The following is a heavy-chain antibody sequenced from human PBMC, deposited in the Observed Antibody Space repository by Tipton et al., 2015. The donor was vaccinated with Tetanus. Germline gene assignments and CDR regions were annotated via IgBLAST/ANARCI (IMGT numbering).Heavy chain of an antibody. Sequence: QLVQSGAEVKKPGASVKVSCKASGYTFTSYYMHWVRQAPGQGLEWMGIINLSGGATTYAQEFQGRITMTRDTSTSTVYMERSSLRSEDTAVYYCARDWGYWGQGTLVTVSS. V-gene: IGHV1-46*01. D-gene: IGHD3-16*01. CDR3: ARDWGY. CDR2: INLSGGAT. CDR1: GYTFTSYY. J-gene: IGHJ4*02.